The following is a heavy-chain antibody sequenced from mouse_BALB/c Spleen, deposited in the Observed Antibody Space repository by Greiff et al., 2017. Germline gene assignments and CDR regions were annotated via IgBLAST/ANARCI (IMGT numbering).Heavy chain of an antibody. CDR2: ISTYNGNT. V-gene: IGHV1-67*01. J-gene: IGHJ4*01. CDR3: ARVITTATNPYAMDY. D-gene: IGHD1-2*01. CDR1: GYTFTDYA. Sequence: QVQLQQSGPEVVRPGVSVKISCKGCGYTFTDYAMHWVKQSHAKSLEWIGVISTYNGNTNYNQKFKGKATMTVDKSSSTAYMELARLTSEDSAIYYCARVITTATNPYAMDYWGQGTSVTVSS.